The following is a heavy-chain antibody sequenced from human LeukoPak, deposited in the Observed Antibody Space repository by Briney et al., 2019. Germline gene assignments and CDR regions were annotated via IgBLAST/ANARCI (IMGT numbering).Heavy chain of an antibody. J-gene: IGHJ4*02. CDR1: GGTFSSYA. Sequence: SVKVSCKASGGTFSSYAISWVRQAPGQGLEWMGGIIPIFGTANYAQKFQGRVTITADESTSTAYMELSSLRSEDTAVYYCARERTSYQLRKYYFDYWGQGTLVAVSS. CDR3: ARERTSYQLRKYYFDY. V-gene: IGHV1-69*13. D-gene: IGHD2-2*01. CDR2: IIPIFGTA.